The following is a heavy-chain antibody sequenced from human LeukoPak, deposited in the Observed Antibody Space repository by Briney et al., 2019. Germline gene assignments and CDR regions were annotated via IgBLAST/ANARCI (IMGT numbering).Heavy chain of an antibody. Sequence: GGSLRLSCAASGFTFSSYGMHWVRQAPGKGLDWVAFIHHDGSNKYYADSVRGRFTISRDNSKNTLYLQMNSLRAEDTAVYYCARGFSTLTMIVVAVDAFDIWGQGTMVTVSS. CDR2: IHHDGSNK. CDR3: ARGFSTLTMIVVAVDAFDI. CDR1: GFTFSSYG. V-gene: IGHV3-30*02. J-gene: IGHJ3*02. D-gene: IGHD3-22*01.